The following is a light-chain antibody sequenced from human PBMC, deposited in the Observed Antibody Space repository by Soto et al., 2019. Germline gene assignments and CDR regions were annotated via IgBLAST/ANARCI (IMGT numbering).Light chain of an antibody. Sequence: DLQMTQSPSSLSASVGDRVTITCQASQDISNYLTWYQQKPGKAPKLLIYDASNLETGVPSRFSGSGSGTDFTFTISSLQPEDIATYYCQQYDDLPITFGQGTRLEIK. CDR3: QQYDDLPIT. CDR2: DAS. CDR1: QDISNY. J-gene: IGKJ5*01. V-gene: IGKV1-33*01.